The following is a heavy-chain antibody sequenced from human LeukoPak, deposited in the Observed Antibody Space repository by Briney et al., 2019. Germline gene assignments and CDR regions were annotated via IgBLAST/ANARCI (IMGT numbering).Heavy chain of an antibody. Sequence: GGSLRLSCAASGFTFSSYGMHWVRQAPGKGLEWVAVISYDGSNKYYADSVKGRFTISRGNSKNTLYLQMNSLRAEDTAVYYCAKVVRFLWYFDYWGQGTLVTVSS. D-gene: IGHD3-3*01. CDR3: AKVVRFLWYFDY. CDR2: ISYDGSNK. CDR1: GFTFSSYG. V-gene: IGHV3-30*18. J-gene: IGHJ4*02.